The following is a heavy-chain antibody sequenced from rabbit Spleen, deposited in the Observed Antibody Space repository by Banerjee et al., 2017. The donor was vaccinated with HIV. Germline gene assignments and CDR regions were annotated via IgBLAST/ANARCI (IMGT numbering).Heavy chain of an antibody. CDR3: ARDLPGVIGWNLNL. V-gene: IGHV1S45*01. D-gene: IGHD1-1*01. CDR2: INSSSGST. CDR1: GFSFTYGYV. Sequence: QEQLVESGGGLVQPEGSLTLTCKASGFSFTYGYVMCWVRQAPGKGLEWIGCINSSSGSTVYATWAKGRFTIYRASWTAVTLQMTSLTVADTATYFCARDLPGVIGWNLNLWGPGTWSPS. J-gene: IGHJ4*01.